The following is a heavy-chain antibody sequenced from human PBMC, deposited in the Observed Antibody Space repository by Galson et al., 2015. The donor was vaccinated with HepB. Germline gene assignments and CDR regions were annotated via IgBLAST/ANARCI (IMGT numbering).Heavy chain of an antibody. D-gene: IGHD3-22*01. CDR2: IYYSGST. J-gene: IGHJ6*02. CDR3: ARQGGYYYDSSGYDIKSPNFYYYYGMDV. V-gene: IGHV4-39*01. CDR1: GGSISSSSYY. Sequence: ETLSLTCTVSGGSISSSSYYWGWIRQPPGKGLEWIGCIYYSGSTYYNPSLKSRVTISVDTSKNQFSLKLSSVTAADTAVYYCARQGGYYYDSSGYDIKSPNFYYYYGMDVWGQGTTVTVSS.